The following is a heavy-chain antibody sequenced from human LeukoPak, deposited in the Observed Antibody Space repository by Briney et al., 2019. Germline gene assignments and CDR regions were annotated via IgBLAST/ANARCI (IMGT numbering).Heavy chain of an antibody. CDR3: ARGVGN. V-gene: IGHV4-59*11. CDR1: GGSISSHC. Sequence: SETLSLTCTVSGGSISSHCWSWIRQPPGKGLEWIGCIHYSGSTNYNPYLKSRVTISVDTSKNQFSLKLSSVTAADTAVYYCARGVGNWGQGTLVTVSS. CDR2: IHYSGST. J-gene: IGHJ4*02.